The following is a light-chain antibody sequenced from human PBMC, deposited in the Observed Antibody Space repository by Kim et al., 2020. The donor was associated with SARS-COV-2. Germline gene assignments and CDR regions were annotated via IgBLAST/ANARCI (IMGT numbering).Light chain of an antibody. V-gene: IGKV3-20*01. CDR1: RTGSSTY. CDR2: GAF. J-gene: IGKJ5*01. CDR3: QQYGKSPIT. Sequence: SPGEKATPLSSTARTGSSTYLGWYQQKPGQAPSLIIYGAFNRATGIPDRFSGSGSGTDFTLTISRLESEDFAVYYCQQYGKSPITFGRGTRLEI.